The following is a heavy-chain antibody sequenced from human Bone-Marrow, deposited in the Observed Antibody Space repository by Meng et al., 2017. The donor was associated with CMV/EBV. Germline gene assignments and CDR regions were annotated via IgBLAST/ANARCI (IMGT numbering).Heavy chain of an antibody. CDR1: GFTFSSYG. CDR3: AREYYDFWSGWKRNYYYFGMDV. V-gene: IGHV3-30*02. CDR2: IRYDGSNK. Sequence: GESLKIACAASGFTFSSYGMHWVRQAPGKGLEWVAFIRYDGSNKYYADSVKGRFTISRDNSKNTLYLQMNSLGAEDTAVYYCAREYYDFWSGWKRNYYYFGMDVWGQGTTVTVSS. D-gene: IGHD3-3*01. J-gene: IGHJ6*02.